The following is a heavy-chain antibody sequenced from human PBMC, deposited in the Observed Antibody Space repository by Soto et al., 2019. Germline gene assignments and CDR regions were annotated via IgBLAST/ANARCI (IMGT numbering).Heavy chain of an antibody. CDR1: NFPFRSYS. CDR3: VRFGGAAAGPGDY. CDR2: ISHDGTNK. V-gene: IGHV3-30-3*01. Sequence: GGSLRLSCAASNFPFRSYSFHWVRQTPGKGLEWVSLISHDGTNKYYAGSVKGRFTISRDNAKKSLYLQMNSLRAEDTAVYYCVRFGGAAAGPGDYWGQGTLVTVSS. D-gene: IGHD6-13*01. J-gene: IGHJ4*02.